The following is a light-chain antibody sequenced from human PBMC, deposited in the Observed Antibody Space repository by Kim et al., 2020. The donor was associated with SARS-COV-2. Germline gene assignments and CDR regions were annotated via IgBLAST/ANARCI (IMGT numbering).Light chain of an antibody. V-gene: IGKV1-9*01. CDR1: QGISSY. Sequence: ASVGDRVTIPGRASQGISSYLAWYQQKPGKAPKLLIYAASTLQSGVPSRFSGSGSGTEFTLTISSLQPEDFATYYCQQLNSYPITFGQGTRLEIK. J-gene: IGKJ5*01. CDR3: QQLNSYPIT. CDR2: AAS.